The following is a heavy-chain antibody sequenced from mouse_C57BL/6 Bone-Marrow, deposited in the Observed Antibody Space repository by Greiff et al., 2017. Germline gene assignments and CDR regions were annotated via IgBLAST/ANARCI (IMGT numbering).Heavy chain of an antibody. V-gene: IGHV1-54*01. CDR1: GYAFTNYL. CDR3: AGEEGGYYGLGFDD. Sequence: QVQLQQSGAELVRPGTSVKVSCKASGYAFTNYLIEWVKQRPGQGLEWIGVINPGSGGTNYNEKFKGKATLTADKSSSTAYMQLSSLTSEDSAVYFCAGEEGGYYGLGFDDWGQGTTLTVSS. CDR2: INPGSGGT. J-gene: IGHJ2*01. D-gene: IGHD2-3*01.